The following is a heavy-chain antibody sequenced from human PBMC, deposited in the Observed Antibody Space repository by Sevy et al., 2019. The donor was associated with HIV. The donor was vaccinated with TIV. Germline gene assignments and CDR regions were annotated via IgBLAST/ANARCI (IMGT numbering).Heavy chain of an antibody. Sequence: GGSLRLSCAASGFTFSSYWMHWVRQAPGKGLVWVSRINSDGSSTSYADSVKGRFTISRDNAKNTLYLQMNSLRAEDTAVYYCARVDVRGVIITSDTNYYYGMDVRGQGTTVTVSS. CDR2: INSDGSST. CDR1: GFTFSSYW. J-gene: IGHJ6*02. CDR3: ARVDVRGVIITSDTNYYYGMDV. D-gene: IGHD3-10*01. V-gene: IGHV3-74*01.